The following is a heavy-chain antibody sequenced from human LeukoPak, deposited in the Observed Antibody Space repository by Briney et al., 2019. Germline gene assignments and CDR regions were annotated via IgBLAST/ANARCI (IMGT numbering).Heavy chain of an antibody. CDR3: ASLKTTVAHAGDAYGI. D-gene: IGHD4-11*01. CDR1: GLTFSSYW. J-gene: IGHJ3*02. V-gene: IGHV3-7*01. Sequence: GGSLRLSCAASGLTFSSYWMSWVRQVPGKGLEWVANLKQDGSDKYYVDSVKGRFTISRDNAKNSLYLQMNSLRAEDTAMYYCASLKTTVAHAGDAYGIWGQGTMVTVSS. CDR2: LKQDGSDK.